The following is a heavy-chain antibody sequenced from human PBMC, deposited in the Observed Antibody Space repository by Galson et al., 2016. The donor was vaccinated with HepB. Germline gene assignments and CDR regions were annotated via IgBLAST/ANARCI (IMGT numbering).Heavy chain of an antibody. Sequence: SLRLSCAASGFTFSDYTMNWVRQAPGKGLEWVSSIRSGSTNIEYADSVRGRFTVSRDNAKSSLYLQMNSLRAEDTAVYYCASARSVTSRWTHAGDAFDIWGQGTMVIVSS. V-gene: IGHV3-21*01. CDR3: ASARSVTSRWTHAGDAFDI. D-gene: IGHD4-11*01. J-gene: IGHJ3*02. CDR2: IRSGSTNI. CDR1: GFTFSDYT.